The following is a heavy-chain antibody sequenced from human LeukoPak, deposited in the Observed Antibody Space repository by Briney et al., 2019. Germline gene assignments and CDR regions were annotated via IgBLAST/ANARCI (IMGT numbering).Heavy chain of an antibody. D-gene: IGHD2-2*02. J-gene: IGHJ3*02. CDR2: INSEGSRT. V-gene: IGHV3-74*01. CDR3: ARGRYCSSTSCYKAFDI. CDR1: GFTFSTYW. Sequence: RGSLRLSCAASGFTFSTYWMYWVRQAPGKGLVWVSRINSEGSRTSYADSVKGRVTISRDNAKNTLYLQMNSLRAEDTAVYYCARGRYCSSTSCYKAFDIWGQGTKVTVSS.